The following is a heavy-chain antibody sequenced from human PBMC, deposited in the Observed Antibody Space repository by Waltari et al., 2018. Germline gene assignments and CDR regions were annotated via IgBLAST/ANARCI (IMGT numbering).Heavy chain of an antibody. V-gene: IGHV4-39*07. CDR2: IYYSGST. CDR1: GGSISSSSYY. J-gene: IGHJ6*02. D-gene: IGHD6-19*01. Sequence: QLQLQESGPGLVKPSETLSLTCTVSGGSISSSSYYWGWIRQPPGKGLEWIGSIYYSGSTYYNPSLKSRVTISVDTSKNQFSLKLSSVTAADTAVYYCARYSSGHTGADYYYGMDVWGQGTTVTVSS. CDR3: ARYSSGHTGADYYYGMDV.